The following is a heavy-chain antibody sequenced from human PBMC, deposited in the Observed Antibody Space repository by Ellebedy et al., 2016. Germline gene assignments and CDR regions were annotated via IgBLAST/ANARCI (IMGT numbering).Heavy chain of an antibody. CDR1: GFTFSSYS. CDR3: ARVPRVVVTAISDY. Sequence: GGSLRLSXAASGFTFSSYSMNWVRQAPGKGLEWVSSISSSSSYIYYADSVKGRFTISRDNAKNSLYLQMNSLRAEDTAVYYCARVPRVVVTAISDYWGQGTLVTVSS. J-gene: IGHJ4*02. V-gene: IGHV3-21*01. D-gene: IGHD2-21*02. CDR2: ISSSSSYI.